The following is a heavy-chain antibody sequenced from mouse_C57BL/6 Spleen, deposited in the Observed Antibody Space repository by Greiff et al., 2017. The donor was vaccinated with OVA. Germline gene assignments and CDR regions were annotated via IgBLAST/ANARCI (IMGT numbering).Heavy chain of an antibody. Sequence: QVQLQQSGAEPMKPGASVKLSCKASGYTFTSYWMHWVKQRPGRGLEWIGRIDPNSGGTKYNEKFKSKATLTVDKPSSTAYMQLSSLTSEDSAVYYCAREDLGITTVVFDYWGQGTTLTVSS. CDR1: GYTFTSYW. CDR3: AREDLGITTVVFDY. J-gene: IGHJ2*01. D-gene: IGHD1-1*01. CDR2: IDPNSGGT. V-gene: IGHV1-72*01.